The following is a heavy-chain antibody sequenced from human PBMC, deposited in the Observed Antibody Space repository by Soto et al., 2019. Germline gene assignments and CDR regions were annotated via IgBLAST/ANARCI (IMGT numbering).Heavy chain of an antibody. D-gene: IGHD5-18*01. J-gene: IGHJ4*02. V-gene: IGHV4-34*01. CDR2: INHSGST. CDR3: AREVPTGGYSYGYYFAY. Sequence: SETLSLTCAVYGGSFSGSYWSWIRQPPGKGLEWIGEINHSGSTNYNPSLKSRVTISVDTSKNQFSLKLSSVTAADTAVYYCAREVPTGGYSYGYYFAYWGQGTLVTVSS. CDR1: GGSFSGSY.